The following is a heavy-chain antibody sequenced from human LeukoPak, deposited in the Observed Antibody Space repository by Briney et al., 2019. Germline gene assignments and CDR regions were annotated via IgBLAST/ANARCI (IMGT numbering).Heavy chain of an antibody. CDR1: GLNFDDSA. Sequence: GGSLRLSCVASGLNFDDSAMHWVRQAPGKGLEWVPLISADGGSTFSADSVKGRFSISRDNSKNSLHLQMNSLRSEDTAMYYCAKESGKFDYWGQGTLVAVSS. V-gene: IGHV3-43*02. J-gene: IGHJ4*02. CDR2: ISADGGST. CDR3: AKESGKFDY.